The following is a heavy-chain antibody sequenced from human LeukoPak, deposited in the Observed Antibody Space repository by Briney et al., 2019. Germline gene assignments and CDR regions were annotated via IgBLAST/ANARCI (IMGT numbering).Heavy chain of an antibody. CDR2: IRGKAYRGTT. CDR3: ARGPIQLWIHNAMDV. D-gene: IGHD5-18*01. V-gene: IGHV3-49*04. J-gene: IGHJ6*02. CDR1: GFIFGDHA. Sequence: PGGSLRLSCTGSGFIFGDHAMSWVRQAPGKGLEWVGFIRGKAYRGTTEYAASVKGRFTISRDDSASIAYLQMNSLRTEDTAVYYCARGPIQLWIHNAMDVWGQGTTVTVSS.